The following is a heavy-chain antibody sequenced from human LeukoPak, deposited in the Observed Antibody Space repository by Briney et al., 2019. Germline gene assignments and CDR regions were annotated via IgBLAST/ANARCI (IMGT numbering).Heavy chain of an antibody. CDR2: IYYSGST. CDR1: GGSISSYH. V-gene: IGHV4-59*05. J-gene: IGHJ3*02. D-gene: IGHD5-18*01. CDR3: ARHGGFSYGFLNDAFDI. Sequence: PSETLSLTCSVSGGSISSYHWSWIRQPAGKGLEWIGTIYYSGSTYYNPSLKSRVTISVDTSKNQFSLKLSSVTAADTAVYYCARHGGFSYGFLNDAFDIWGQGTMVTVSS.